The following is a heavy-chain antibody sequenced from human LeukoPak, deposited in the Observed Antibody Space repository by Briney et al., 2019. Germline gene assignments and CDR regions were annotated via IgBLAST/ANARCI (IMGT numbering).Heavy chain of an antibody. V-gene: IGHV3-23*01. CDR3: AKLREWELPDLFDY. J-gene: IGHJ4*02. Sequence: GGSLRLSCAASGFTFSTYGMSWVRQAPGKGLEWASGISGSGGSRFYTDSVKGRFTISRDNSKNTLYLQMNSLRAEDTAVYYCAKLREWELPDLFDYWGQGTLVTVSS. CDR2: ISGSGGSR. D-gene: IGHD1-26*01. CDR1: GFTFSTYG.